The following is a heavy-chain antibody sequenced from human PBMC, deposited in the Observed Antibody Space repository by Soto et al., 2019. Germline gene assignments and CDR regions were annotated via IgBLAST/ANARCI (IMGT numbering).Heavy chain of an antibody. CDR1: GFTFSSYG. CDR2: IWYDGSNK. CDR3: ARDPAHPYDSSGTYFDY. D-gene: IGHD3-22*01. Sequence: QVQLVESGGGVVQPGRSLRLSCAASGFTFSSYGMHWVRQAPGKGLEWVAVIWYDGSNKYYADSVKGRFTISRDNSKNTLYLQMNSLRAEDTAVYYCARDPAHPYDSSGTYFDYWGQGTLVTVSS. J-gene: IGHJ4*02. V-gene: IGHV3-33*01.